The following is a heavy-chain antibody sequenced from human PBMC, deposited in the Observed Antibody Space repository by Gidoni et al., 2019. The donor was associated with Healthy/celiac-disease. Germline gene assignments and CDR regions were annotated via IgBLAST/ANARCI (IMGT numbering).Heavy chain of an antibody. Sequence: EVQLVESGGGLVQPGGSLRVTCAASGFTVSINYMSWVSQAPGKGLEWVSVIYSGGSTYYADSVKGRFTISRDNSKNTLYLQMNSLRAEDTAVYYCARGGSSSSHGYWGQGTLVTVSS. J-gene: IGHJ4*02. CDR1: GFTVSINY. CDR3: ARGGSSSSHGY. V-gene: IGHV3-66*02. CDR2: IYSGGST. D-gene: IGHD6-6*01.